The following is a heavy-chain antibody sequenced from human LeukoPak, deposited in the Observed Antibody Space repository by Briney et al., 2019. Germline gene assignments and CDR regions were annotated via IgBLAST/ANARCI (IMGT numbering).Heavy chain of an antibody. Sequence: GGTLRLSCAASGFTFSSYGMSRVRQAPGKGLEWVSAISGSGGSTYYADSVKGRFTISRDNSKNTLYLQMNSLRAEDTAVYYCAKCGWYYYGSGTDEWYNWFDPWGQGTLVTVSS. J-gene: IGHJ5*02. D-gene: IGHD3-10*01. CDR3: AKCGWYYYGSGTDEWYNWFDP. CDR1: GFTFSSYG. V-gene: IGHV3-23*01. CDR2: ISGSGGST.